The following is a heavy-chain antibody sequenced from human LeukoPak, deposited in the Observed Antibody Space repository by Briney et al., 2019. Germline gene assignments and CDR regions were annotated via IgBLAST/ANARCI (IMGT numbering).Heavy chain of an antibody. CDR3: AKDLMPYRSGRLTGYDY. D-gene: IGHD6-19*01. V-gene: IGHV3-7*03. CDR1: GFTFSYHW. Sequence: PGGSLRLSCAASGFTFSYHWMTWVRQAPGKGLEWVANIKNDGTVKNYVDSVKGRFTISRDNSKNTLYLQMNSLRAEDTAVYYCAKDLMPYRSGRLTGYDYWGQGTLVTVSS. CDR2: IKNDGTVK. J-gene: IGHJ4*02.